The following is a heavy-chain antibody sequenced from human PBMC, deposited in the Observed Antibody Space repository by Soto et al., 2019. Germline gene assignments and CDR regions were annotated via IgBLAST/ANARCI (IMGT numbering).Heavy chain of an antibody. CDR1: GGSISSYY. CDR2: IYYSGST. D-gene: IGHD3-9*01. Sequence: SETLSLTCTVSGGSISSYYWSWIRQPPGKGLEWIGYIYYSGSTNYNPSLKSRVTISVDTSKNQFSLKLSSVTAADTAVYYCARGYFDWSPGLFDYWGQGTLVTVSS. J-gene: IGHJ4*02. V-gene: IGHV4-59*01. CDR3: ARGYFDWSPGLFDY.